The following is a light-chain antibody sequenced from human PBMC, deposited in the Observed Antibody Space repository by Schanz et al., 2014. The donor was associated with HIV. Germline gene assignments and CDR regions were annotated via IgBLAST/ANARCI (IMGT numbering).Light chain of an antibody. J-gene: IGLJ3*02. CDR3: SSYAGSSTVV. Sequence: QSALTQPASVSGSPGQSITISCTGTSADVGAYNFVSWYQQHPGKAPKVIIYDVSVRPSGVSNRFSGYKSGDTASLTISGLQAEDEADYYCSSYAGSSTVVFGGGTKLTVL. CDR2: DVS. CDR1: SADVGAYNF. V-gene: IGLV2-14*03.